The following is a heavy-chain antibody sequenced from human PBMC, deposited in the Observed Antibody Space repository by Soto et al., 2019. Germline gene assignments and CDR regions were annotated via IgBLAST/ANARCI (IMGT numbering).Heavy chain of an antibody. Sequence: EVQLLESGGGLVQPGGSLRLSCAAYGFSFRSYVMNWVRQAPGKGLEWVSGITGSGGSTYYADSVKGRFTISRDNSKNMLYLQMNILRAEDTAVYFCAKGKDIVVVPDIDYWGQGTLVTVSS. CDR3: AKGKDIVVVPDIDY. CDR1: GFSFRSYV. D-gene: IGHD2-15*01. CDR2: ITGSGGST. J-gene: IGHJ4*02. V-gene: IGHV3-23*01.